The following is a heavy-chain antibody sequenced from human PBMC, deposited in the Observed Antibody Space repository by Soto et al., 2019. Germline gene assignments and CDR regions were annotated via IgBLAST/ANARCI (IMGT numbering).Heavy chain of an antibody. Sequence: ASVKVSCKASGGTYGSQGIAWVRQAPGQGLEWMGGFIAMLGTPTYAKKVQGRATISADESLTSSYLELRSLRSEDTGVYFCARGAMANFDYWGQGTVVTVSS. D-gene: IGHD5-18*01. J-gene: IGHJ4*02. CDR2: FIAMLGTP. V-gene: IGHV1-69*13. CDR3: ARGAMANFDY. CDR1: GGTYGSQG.